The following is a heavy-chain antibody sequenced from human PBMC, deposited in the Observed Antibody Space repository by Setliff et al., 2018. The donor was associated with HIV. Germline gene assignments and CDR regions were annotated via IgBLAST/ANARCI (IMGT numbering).Heavy chain of an antibody. CDR1: GDTLSIHP. J-gene: IGHJ6*02. V-gene: IGHV1-69*05. CDR3: AREGLLVTKVGGAYWNHGMDV. CDR2: IIPAFGTA. D-gene: IGHD4-4*01. Sequence: ASVKVSCKASGDTLSIHPISWVRQAPGRGLDWMGGIIPAFGTANYAQKFQGRVTITTDESTTTVFMELTGLRSEDTAVYYCAREGLLVTKVGGAYWNHGMDVWGQGTTVTVSS.